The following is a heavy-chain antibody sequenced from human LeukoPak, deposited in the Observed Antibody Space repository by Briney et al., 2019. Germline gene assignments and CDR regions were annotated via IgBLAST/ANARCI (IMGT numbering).Heavy chain of an antibody. CDR3: ARENTAMVTGPLDY. J-gene: IGHJ4*02. CDR2: INPNSGGT. CDR1: GYTFTSYG. V-gene: IGHV1-2*02. D-gene: IGHD5-18*01. Sequence: ASVKVSCKASGYTFTSYGISWVRQAPGQGLEWMGWINPNSGGTNYAQKFQGRVTMTRDTSISTAYMELSRLRSDDTAVYYCARENTAMVTGPLDYWGQGTLVTVSS.